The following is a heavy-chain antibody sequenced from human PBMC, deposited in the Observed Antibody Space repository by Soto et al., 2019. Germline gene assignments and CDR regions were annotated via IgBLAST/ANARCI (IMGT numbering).Heavy chain of an antibody. D-gene: IGHD3-22*01. CDR3: ARQFDSDTSGYYYAY. J-gene: IGHJ4*02. Sequence: SVKVSCKASGGTFSRNTISWVRQAPGQGLEWMGGIMPIFGSANYAQKFQGRVTITADEYTRTVYMELSRLRSEDTAAYYCARQFDSDTSGYYYAYWGQGTLVTVSS. CDR1: GGTFSRNT. CDR2: IMPIFGSA. V-gene: IGHV1-69*13.